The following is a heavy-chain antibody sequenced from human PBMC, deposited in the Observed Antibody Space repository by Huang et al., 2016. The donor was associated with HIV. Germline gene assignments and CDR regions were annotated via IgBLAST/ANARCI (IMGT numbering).Heavy chain of an antibody. D-gene: IGHD1-26*01. CDR1: GYIFTNYW. V-gene: IGHV5-51*03. J-gene: IGHJ5*02. CDR2: IYPGDSQT. CDR3: ARSVVGSQANWFDP. Sequence: EVQLVQSGADVKKPGESLKISCNISGYIFTNYWIGWVRQMPGKGLDGMGSIYPGDSQTRYNPSFQGHVTFSVDKSINTAYLQWRSLRSSDSAMYYCARSVVGSQANWFDPWGQGTLVTVSS.